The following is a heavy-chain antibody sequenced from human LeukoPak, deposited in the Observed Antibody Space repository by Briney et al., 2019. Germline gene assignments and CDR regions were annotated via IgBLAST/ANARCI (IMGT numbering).Heavy chain of an antibody. CDR3: AREMGVVTAHGIDV. V-gene: IGHV4-39*02. D-gene: IGHD4-23*01. CDR2: IYYSAST. J-gene: IGHJ6*02. Sequence: SETLSLTCIVSGGSISSISSNNYHWAWIRQPPGKGLEWIGSIYYSASTYYNPSLKSRVTISVDTSKNQFSLKLSSVTAADTALYYCAREMGVVTAHGIDVWGQGTTVTVSS. CDR1: GGSISSISSNNYH.